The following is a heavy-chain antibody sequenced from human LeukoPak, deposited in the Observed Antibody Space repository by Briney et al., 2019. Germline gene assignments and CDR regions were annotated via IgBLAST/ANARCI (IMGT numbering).Heavy chain of an antibody. J-gene: IGHJ4*02. Sequence: SETLSLTCTVSGGSISSSSYYWGWIRQPPGKGLEWIGSIYYGGSTYYNPSLKSRVTISVDTSKNQFSLKLSSVTAADTAVYYCARRLGEYYYDSSGYVWGQGTLVTVSS. D-gene: IGHD3-22*01. V-gene: IGHV4-39*01. CDR3: ARRLGEYYYDSSGYV. CDR1: GGSISSSSYY. CDR2: IYYGGST.